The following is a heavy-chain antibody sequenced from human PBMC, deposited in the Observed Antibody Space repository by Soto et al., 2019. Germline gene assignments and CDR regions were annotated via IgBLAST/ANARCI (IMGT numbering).Heavy chain of an antibody. CDR1: GFPFSSYS. D-gene: IGHD3-3*01. J-gene: IGHJ4*02. Sequence: GGSLRLSCVASGFPFSSYSMNWVRQAPGKGLEWVSSISSSSSYIYYADSVKGRFTISRDNAKNSLYLQMNSLRAEDTAVYYCARDSPSVTIFGVDETGYYFDYWGQGTLVTVSS. CDR2: ISSSSSYI. CDR3: ARDSPSVTIFGVDETGYYFDY. V-gene: IGHV3-21*01.